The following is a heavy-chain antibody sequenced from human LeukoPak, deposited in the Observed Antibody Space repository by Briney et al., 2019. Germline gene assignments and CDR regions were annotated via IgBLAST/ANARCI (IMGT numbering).Heavy chain of an antibody. Sequence: GASVKVSCKASGYTFTGYYMHWVRQAPGQGLEWMGRINPNRGGTNYAQKFQGRVTMTRDTSISTAYMELSRLRSDDTAVYYCAREASTGYYYYGMDVWGQGTTVTVSS. CDR3: AREASTGYYYYGMDV. CDR2: INPNRGGT. V-gene: IGHV1-2*06. J-gene: IGHJ6*02. CDR1: GYTFTGYY. D-gene: IGHD4-17*01.